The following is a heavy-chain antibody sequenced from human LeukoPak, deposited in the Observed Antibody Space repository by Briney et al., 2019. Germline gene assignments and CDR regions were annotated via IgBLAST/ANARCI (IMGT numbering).Heavy chain of an antibody. CDR3: TRMTAGHDY. J-gene: IGHJ4*02. V-gene: IGHV4-34*01. CDR1: GVSLDDYY. Sequence: SEPLSLTCAVSGVSLDDYYWSWVRQTTGKGLEWIGEINHSGYTNDSPSLKSRVTLSIDTSRKQFSLNLRSVTVADTGIYYCTRMTAGHDYWGQGTLVTASS. D-gene: IGHD2-21*02. CDR2: INHSGYT.